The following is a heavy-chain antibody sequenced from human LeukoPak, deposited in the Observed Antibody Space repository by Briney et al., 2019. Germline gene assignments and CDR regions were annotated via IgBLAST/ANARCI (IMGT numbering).Heavy chain of an antibody. Sequence: ASETLSPTCAVYGGSFSGYYWSWIRQSPGKGLEWIGEINHSGSTNYNPSLKSRVTISVDTSKNQFSLKLSSVTAADTAVYYCESLTGTTDYYFYYMDVWGKGTTVTVSS. V-gene: IGHV4-34*01. D-gene: IGHD1-20*01. CDR2: INHSGST. CDR3: ESLTGTTDYYFYYMDV. CDR1: GGSFSGYY. J-gene: IGHJ6*03.